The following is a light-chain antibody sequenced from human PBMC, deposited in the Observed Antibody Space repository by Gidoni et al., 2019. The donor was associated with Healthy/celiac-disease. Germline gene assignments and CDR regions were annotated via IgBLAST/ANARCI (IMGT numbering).Light chain of an antibody. CDR3: QQSYSTVT. CDR1: QSISSY. Sequence: DIQMTQSPSSLSASVGDRVTIACRASQSISSYLNWYQQKPGKAPKLLIYAASSLQRGVPSRFSGSGSGTDFTLTISSLQPEDFATYYCQQSYSTVTFXQXTKVXIK. J-gene: IGKJ1*01. V-gene: IGKV1-39*01. CDR2: AAS.